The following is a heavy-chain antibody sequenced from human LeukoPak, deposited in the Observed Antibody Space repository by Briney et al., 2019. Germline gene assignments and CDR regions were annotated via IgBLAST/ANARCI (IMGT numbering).Heavy chain of an antibody. CDR2: ISRSSSYI. CDR3: ARVNYDSSDYETAFDY. Sequence: GGSLRLSCAASGFTFSRYSMNWVREAPGKGLQWISSISRSSSYIYYADSVKGRFTISRDNAKNSLYLQMNSLRAEDTAVYYCARVNYDSSDYETAFDYWGQGTLVTVSS. J-gene: IGHJ4*02. V-gene: IGHV3-21*01. CDR1: GFTFSRYS. D-gene: IGHD3-22*01.